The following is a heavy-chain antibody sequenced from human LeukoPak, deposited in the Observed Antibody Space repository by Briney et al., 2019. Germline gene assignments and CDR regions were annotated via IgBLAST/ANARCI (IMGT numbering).Heavy chain of an antibody. CDR3: AKDPYCGGDCYGDCFDY. Sequence: GGSLRLSCAASGFTFSSYAMSWVRQAPGKGLEWVSAISGSGGSTYYADSVKGRFTISRDNSKNTLYLQMNSLRAEDTAVYYCAKDPYCGGDCYGDCFDYWGQGTLVTVSS. CDR2: ISGSGGST. CDR1: GFTFSSYA. D-gene: IGHD2-21*02. J-gene: IGHJ4*02. V-gene: IGHV3-23*01.